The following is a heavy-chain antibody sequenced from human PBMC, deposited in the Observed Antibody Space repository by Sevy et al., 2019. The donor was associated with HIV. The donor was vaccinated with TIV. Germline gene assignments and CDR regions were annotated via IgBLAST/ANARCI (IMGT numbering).Heavy chain of an antibody. CDR1: GFTFSSYS. J-gene: IGHJ3*02. CDR2: ISSSSSYI. Sequence: GGSLRLSCAASGFTFSSYSMNWVRQAPGKGLGWVSSISSSSSYIYYADSVEGRFTISRDNAKNSLYLQMNSLRAEDTAVYYCARGPYYYDSSGYYSYDAFDIWGQGTMVTVSS. CDR3: ARGPYYYDSSGYYSYDAFDI. V-gene: IGHV3-21*01. D-gene: IGHD3-22*01.